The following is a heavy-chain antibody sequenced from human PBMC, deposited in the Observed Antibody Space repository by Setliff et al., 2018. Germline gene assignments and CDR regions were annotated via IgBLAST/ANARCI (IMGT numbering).Heavy chain of an antibody. CDR2: TIPIFGTT. CDR3: VREGVDTRSSTDYRYYMDV. CDR1: GGSFNTYA. D-gene: IGHD5-18*01. Sequence: GASVKVSCKASGGSFNTYAISWVRQAPGQGLEWMGGTIPIFGTTDYAQKFQGRVTIITDESTSTAFMQLSSLRSEDTAVYYCVREGVDTRSSTDYRYYMDVWGKGTTVTVSS. V-gene: IGHV1-69*05. J-gene: IGHJ6*03.